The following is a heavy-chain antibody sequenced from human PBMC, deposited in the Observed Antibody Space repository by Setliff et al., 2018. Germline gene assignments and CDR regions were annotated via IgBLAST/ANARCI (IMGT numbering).Heavy chain of an antibody. CDR1: GGSISSSSYY. CDR2: IYYSGST. Sequence: SETLSLTCTVSGGSISSSSYYWGWIRQPPGKGLEWIGSIYYSGSTYYNPSLKSRVTISVDTSKNQFSLKLSSVTAADTAVYYCARDPYNYDSSGFYLGLAAFDIWGQGTMVTVSS. V-gene: IGHV4-39*07. J-gene: IGHJ3*02. CDR3: ARDPYNYDSSGFYLGLAAFDI. D-gene: IGHD3-22*01.